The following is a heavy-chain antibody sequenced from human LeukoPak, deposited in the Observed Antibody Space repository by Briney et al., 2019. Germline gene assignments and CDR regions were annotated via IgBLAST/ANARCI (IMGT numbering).Heavy chain of an antibody. CDR3: AKNPRITIFGVATFDY. D-gene: IGHD3-3*01. CDR1: GFTFSSYA. V-gene: IGHV3-23*01. CDR2: ISGSGGST. J-gene: IGHJ4*02. Sequence: GGSLRLSCAASGFTFSSYAMSWVRQAPGKGLEWVSAISGSGGSTYYADSVKGRFTISGDNSKNTLYLQMNSLRAEDTAVYYCAKNPRITIFGVATFDYWGQGTLVTVSS.